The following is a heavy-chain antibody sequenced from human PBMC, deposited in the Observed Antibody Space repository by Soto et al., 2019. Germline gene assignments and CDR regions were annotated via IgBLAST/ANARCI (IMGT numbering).Heavy chain of an antibody. CDR3: ARGSRLGSYGMDV. CDR2: IIPIFGSA. Sequence: SVKVSCKASGGTFSSYAISWVRQAPGQGLEWMGGIIPIFGSANYAQKFQGRVTITADESTSTAYMELSSLRSEDTAVYYCARGSRLGSYGMDVWGQGTTVTVSS. J-gene: IGHJ6*02. D-gene: IGHD3-22*01. CDR1: GGTFSSYA. V-gene: IGHV1-69*13.